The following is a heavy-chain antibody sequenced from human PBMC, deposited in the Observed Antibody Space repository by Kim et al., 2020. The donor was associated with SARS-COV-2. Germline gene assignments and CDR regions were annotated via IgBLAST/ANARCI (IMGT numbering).Heavy chain of an antibody. CDR3: ARFDGNGLDV. CDR2: YI. J-gene: IGHJ6*02. V-gene: IGHV3-21*01. D-gene: IGHD3-9*01. Sequence: YIYYADSVRGRFPLSRDNATDSLSLQMYSLRAEDTGVYYCARFDGNGLDVWGQGTTVIVSS.